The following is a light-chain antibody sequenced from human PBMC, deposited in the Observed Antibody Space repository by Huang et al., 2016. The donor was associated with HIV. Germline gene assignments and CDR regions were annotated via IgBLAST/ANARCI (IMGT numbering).Light chain of an antibody. CDR1: QSLFFSSNKRSY. CDR2: WAS. CDR3: QQYYHNPLT. V-gene: IGKV4-1*01. Sequence: DIVMTQSPDSLTVSLGERATINCRSSQSLFFSSNKRSYLAWYQKKPGQTPKLVISWASARESGVPDRFRGSGSETHFTLTINSLQAEDVAVYYCQQYYHNPLTFGGGTKVEI. J-gene: IGKJ4*01.